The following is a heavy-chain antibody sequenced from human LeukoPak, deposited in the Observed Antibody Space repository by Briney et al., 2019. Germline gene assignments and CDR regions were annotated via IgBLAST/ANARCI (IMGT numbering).Heavy chain of an antibody. D-gene: IGHD1-1*01. V-gene: IGHV3-23*01. CDR1: GFTFGNYA. Sequence: GGSLRLSCAASGFTFGNYAMSWVRQAPGKGLEGVSGIGSGGLTTYYADSVKGRFTISRDNSKDTLYLQMNSLRAEDSALYYCAKKGKTTADFDSWGQGTLVTVSS. J-gene: IGHJ5*01. CDR3: AKKGKTTADFDS. CDR2: IGSGGLTT.